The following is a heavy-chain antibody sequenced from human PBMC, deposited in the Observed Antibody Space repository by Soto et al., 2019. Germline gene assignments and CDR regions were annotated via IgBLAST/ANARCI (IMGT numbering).Heavy chain of an antibody. D-gene: IGHD3-3*01. CDR1: GGTFSSYA. CDR2: IIPIFGTA. V-gene: IGHV1-69*13. Sequence: SVKVSCKASGGTFSSYAISWVRQAPGQGLEWMGGIIPIFGTANYAQKFQGRVTITADESTSTAYMELSSLRSEDTAVYYCAREPITIFGVVHNWFDPWGQGTLVTVSS. CDR3: AREPITIFGVVHNWFDP. J-gene: IGHJ5*02.